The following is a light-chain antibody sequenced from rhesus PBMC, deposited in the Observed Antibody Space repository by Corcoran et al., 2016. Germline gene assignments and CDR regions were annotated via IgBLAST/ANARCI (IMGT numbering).Light chain of an antibody. V-gene: IGKV1-69*01. J-gene: IGKJ1*01. CDR1: QGINDW. CDR2: RTS. Sequence: DIRMTQSPSSLSASVGDRVIITCRARQGINDWLAWYQQKPGKAPNLLIYRTSNLETGVPSRFSGSGSGTIFTLTISSLQPKDIATYYCQQHNSSPWTFGQGTKVEI. CDR3: QQHNSSPWT.